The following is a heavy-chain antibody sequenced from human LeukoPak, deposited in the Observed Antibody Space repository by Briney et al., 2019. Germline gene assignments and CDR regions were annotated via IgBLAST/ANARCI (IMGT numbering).Heavy chain of an antibody. CDR1: GFTVSTNC. J-gene: IGHJ4*02. D-gene: IGHD4-17*01. V-gene: IGHV3-53*01. CDR2: IYSGGTT. Sequence: GGSLRLSCAASGFTVSTNCMTWVRQAPGKGLEWVSVIYSGGTTYYADSVKGRFTISRDNSKNTLYLQMNSLRAEDTAVYYCARDTGFRRYDYWGQGTLVTVSS. CDR3: ARDTGFRRYDY.